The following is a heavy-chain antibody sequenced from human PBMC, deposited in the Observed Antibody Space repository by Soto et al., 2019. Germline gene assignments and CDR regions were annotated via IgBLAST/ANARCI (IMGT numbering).Heavy chain of an antibody. V-gene: IGHV3-30-3*01. CDR1: GFTFSSNA. D-gene: IGHD3-10*01. CDR2: ISYDGSNK. Sequence: QVQLVESGGGVVQPGRSLRLSCAASGFTFSSNAMHWVRQAPGKGLAWVAVISYDGSNKYYADTVKGRFTISRDNSKNTLYVQMNSRRAEDTAVYYCARDPGLLGYWYCDLWGRGTLVTVSS. J-gene: IGHJ2*01. CDR3: ARDPGLLGYWYCDL.